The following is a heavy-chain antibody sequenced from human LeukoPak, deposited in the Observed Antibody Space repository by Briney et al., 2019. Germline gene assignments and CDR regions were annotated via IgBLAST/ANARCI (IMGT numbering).Heavy chain of an antibody. V-gene: IGHV4-39*07. CDR3: ARGSKKWIQLSDYYYYYMDV. Sequence: SETLSPTCTVSGGSISSSSYYWGWIRQPPGKGLEWIGSIYYSGSTNYNPSLKSRVTISVDTSKNQFSLKLSSVTAADTAVYYCARGSKKWIQLSDYYYYYMDVWGKGTTVTISS. J-gene: IGHJ6*03. CDR1: GGSISSSSYY. D-gene: IGHD5-18*01. CDR2: IYYSGST.